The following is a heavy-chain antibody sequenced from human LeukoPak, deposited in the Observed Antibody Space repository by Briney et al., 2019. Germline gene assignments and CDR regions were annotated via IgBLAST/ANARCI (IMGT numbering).Heavy chain of an antibody. CDR3: ARSFAP. J-gene: IGHJ5*02. V-gene: IGHV4-39*07. CDR2: IYYSGST. Sequence: PSETLSLTCTVSGGSISSSSYYWGWIRQPPGKGLEGIGSIYYSGSTYYIPSLKSRVTISVDTSKHQFSLKLSSVSAADTAVYYCARSFAPSGQGTLVTVSS. CDR1: GGSISSSSYY.